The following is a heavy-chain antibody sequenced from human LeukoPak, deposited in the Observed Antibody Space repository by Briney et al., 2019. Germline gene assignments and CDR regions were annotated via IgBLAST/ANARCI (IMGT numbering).Heavy chain of an antibody. V-gene: IGHV1-2*02. CDR3: ARDSYYGDSRSLHFDY. CDR1: GYTFTGHY. CDR2: INPNSGGT. D-gene: IGHD4-17*01. Sequence: GASVKVSCKASGYTFTGHYMHWVRQAPGQGLEWMGWINPNSGGTNYAQKFQGRVTVTRDASTTTVYMELSRLRSDDTAIYYCARDSYYGDSRSLHFDYWGQGTLVTVSS. J-gene: IGHJ4*02.